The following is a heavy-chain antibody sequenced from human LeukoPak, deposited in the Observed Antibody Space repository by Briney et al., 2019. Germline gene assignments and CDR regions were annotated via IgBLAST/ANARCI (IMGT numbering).Heavy chain of an antibody. CDR1: GGSISSYY. Sequence: PSETLSLTCTVSGGSISSYYWSWIRQPAGKGLEWLGRIYDSGNTNYNPSLNSRATISVDISNMQFPLRLSSVPAADTAVYYCARDHPIRNFDCLLDAFDICGQGTMVTVSS. CDR2: IYDSGNT. D-gene: IGHD3-9*01. CDR3: ARDHPIRNFDCLLDAFDI. V-gene: IGHV4-4*07. J-gene: IGHJ3*02.